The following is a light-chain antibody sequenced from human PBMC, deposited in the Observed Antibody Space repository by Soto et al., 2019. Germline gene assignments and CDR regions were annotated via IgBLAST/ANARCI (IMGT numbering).Light chain of an antibody. V-gene: IGKV3-15*01. CDR1: QSVISY. CDR3: QQYNNWPWLT. Sequence: EVVMTQSPVTLSVSPGEGATLSCRASQSVISYLAWYQQKPGQAPRLLIYGASTRATDVPARLSGSGSGTEFTLTTSSLLPEDFGVYYCQQYNNWPWLTFGGGTKVEI. CDR2: GAS. J-gene: IGKJ4*01.